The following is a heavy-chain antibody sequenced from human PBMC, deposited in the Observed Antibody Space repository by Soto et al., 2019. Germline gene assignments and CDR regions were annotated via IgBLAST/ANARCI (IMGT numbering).Heavy chain of an antibody. Sequence: GASVKVSCKASGYTFTIYNMHGVVQSPLQGLDWVGIINPSGGSTNYAQKFQGRVAMTRDTSTSTVYMELSSLRSEDTAVYYCARASGSGTYYNDPVYYGMDVWGQGTTVTVSS. J-gene: IGHJ6*02. V-gene: IGHV1-46*01. CDR3: ARASGSGTYYNDPVYYGMDV. CDR2: INPSGGST. CDR1: GYTFTIYN. D-gene: IGHD3-10*01.